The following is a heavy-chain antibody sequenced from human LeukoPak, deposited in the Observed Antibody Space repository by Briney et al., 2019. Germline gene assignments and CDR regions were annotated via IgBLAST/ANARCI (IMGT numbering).Heavy chain of an antibody. CDR2: IFSSGSS. V-gene: IGHV4-59*08. Sequence: SETLSLTCTVSGGSMSGYYWSWIRQPPGKGLEWIAYIFSSGSSNFNPSLKSRVTISVDTSRNQFSLRLSSVTAADTAVYSCARRSKLGYYFDSWGQGILVTVSS. J-gene: IGHJ4*02. D-gene: IGHD3-16*01. CDR1: GGSMSGYY. CDR3: ARRSKLGYYFDS.